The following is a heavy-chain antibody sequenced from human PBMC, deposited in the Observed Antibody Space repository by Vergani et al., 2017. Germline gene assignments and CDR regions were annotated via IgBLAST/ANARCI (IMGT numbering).Heavy chain of an antibody. Sequence: QVQLVQSGAEVKKPGASVKVSCKASGYTFTSHSMHWVRQGPGQGLEWMGIINPSGGSTSYAQKFQGGVTMTRDTSTSTVYMELSSLRSEDTAVYYCARVGVTTVAFDIWGQGTMVTVSS. CDR1: GYTFTSHS. D-gene: IGHD4-17*01. J-gene: IGHJ3*02. V-gene: IGHV1-46*03. CDR2: INPSGGST. CDR3: ARVGVTTVAFDI.